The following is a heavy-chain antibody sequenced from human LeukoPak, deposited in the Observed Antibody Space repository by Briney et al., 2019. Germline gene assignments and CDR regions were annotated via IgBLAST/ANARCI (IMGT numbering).Heavy chain of an antibody. CDR2: INTDGSST. J-gene: IGHJ4*02. CDR1: GFTVSSNY. CDR3: ARDLAYSSSWGGY. Sequence: GGSLRLSCAASGFTVSSNYMSWVRQAPGKGLVWVSRINTDGSSTIYADCVKGRFTISRDNAKNTLYLQMNSLRAEDTAVYYCARDLAYSSSWGGYWGQGTLVTVSS. D-gene: IGHD6-6*01. V-gene: IGHV3-74*01.